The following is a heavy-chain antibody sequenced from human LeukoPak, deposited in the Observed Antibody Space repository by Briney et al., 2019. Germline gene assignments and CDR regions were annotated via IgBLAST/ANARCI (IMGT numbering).Heavy chain of an antibody. D-gene: IGHD5-12*01. V-gene: IGHV3-48*01. Sequence: PGGSLRLSCAASGFTFSSYSMNWVRQAPGKGLEWVSYISSSSSTIYYADSVKGRFTISRDNSKNTLYLQMNSLRAEDTAVYYCAKDFVVRGYDNIDYWGQGTLVTVSS. CDR3: AKDFVVRGYDNIDY. CDR2: ISSSSSTI. J-gene: IGHJ4*02. CDR1: GFTFSSYS.